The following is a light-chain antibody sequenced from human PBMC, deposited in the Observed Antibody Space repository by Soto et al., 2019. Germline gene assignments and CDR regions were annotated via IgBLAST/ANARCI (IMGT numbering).Light chain of an antibody. CDR2: RAS. Sequence: IARTESPGTLEMYPGDTAPLSCRASQSLGGNLAWYQQKPGQAPRLLIFRASSRATGVPARFSASGSGTEFTLTISGVQSEDLAVYYGQQYRNWTPWTFGPGTKVDI. CDR1: QSLGGN. J-gene: IGKJ1*01. V-gene: IGKV3-15*01. CDR3: QQYRNWTPWT.